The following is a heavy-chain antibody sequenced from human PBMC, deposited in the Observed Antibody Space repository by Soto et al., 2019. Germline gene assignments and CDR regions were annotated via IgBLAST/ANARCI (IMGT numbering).Heavy chain of an antibody. CDR3: AKDLTRQLAYWLAP. J-gene: IGHJ5*02. CDR2: INAHSGGT. V-gene: IGHV1-2*02. Sequence: GASVKVSCKASGFSFTGYYIHWLRQAPGQGLEWMGWINAHSGGTEYAQKFQGRVTLTRDTSISTAYMTLSSLRSDDTAIYYCAKDLTRQLAYWLAPWRQGTQVTVSS. D-gene: IGHD6-6*01. CDR1: GFSFTGYY.